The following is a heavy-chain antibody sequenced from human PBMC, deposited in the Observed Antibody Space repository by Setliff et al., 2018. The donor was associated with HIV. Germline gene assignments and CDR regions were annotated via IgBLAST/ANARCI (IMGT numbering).Heavy chain of an antibody. V-gene: IGHV3-49*04. Sequence: PGESPKISCTTSGFTFGDYAVSWVRQAPGKGLEWVGFVRSKAYGGTPEYAASVKGRFIISRDDSKSVAYVQMHSLKTEDTAVYYCHLLGYCSTTSCHISGWFDPWGQGTLVTV. CDR2: VRSKAYGGTP. CDR3: HLLGYCSTTSCHISGWFDP. CDR1: GFTFGDYA. D-gene: IGHD2-2*02. J-gene: IGHJ5*02.